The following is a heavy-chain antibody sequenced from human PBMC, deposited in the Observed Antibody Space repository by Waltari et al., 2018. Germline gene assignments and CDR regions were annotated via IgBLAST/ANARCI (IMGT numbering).Heavy chain of an antibody. D-gene: IGHD6-13*01. V-gene: IGHV4-59*08. J-gene: IGHJ4*02. CDR3: ARRSSSSWYAVFDY. CDR1: GGSISSYY. CDR2: IYYSGST. Sequence: QVQLQESGPGLVKPSETLSLTCTVPGGSISSYYWSWIRQPPGKGREWIGYIYYSGSTNYNPSLKSRVTISVDTSKNQFSLKLSSVTAADTAVYYCARRSSSSWYAVFDYWGQGTLVTVSS.